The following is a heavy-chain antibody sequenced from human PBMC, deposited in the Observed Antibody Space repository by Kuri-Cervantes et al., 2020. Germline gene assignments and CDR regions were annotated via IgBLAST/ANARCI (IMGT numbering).Heavy chain of an antibody. CDR3: ARGYSGYDSVFDY. CDR1: GFTFSSYE. Sequence: GESLKISCAASGFTFSSYEMNWVRQAPGKGLEWVAVIWYDGSNKYYADSVKGRFTISRDNSKNTLYLQMNSLRAEDTAVYYCARGYSGYDSVFDYWGQGTLVTVSS. J-gene: IGHJ4*02. V-gene: IGHV3-33*08. CDR2: IWYDGSNK. D-gene: IGHD5-12*01.